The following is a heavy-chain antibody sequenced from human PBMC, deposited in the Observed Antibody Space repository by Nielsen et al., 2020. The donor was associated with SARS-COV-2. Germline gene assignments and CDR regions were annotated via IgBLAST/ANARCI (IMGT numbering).Heavy chain of an antibody. V-gene: IGHV1-2*06. CDR3: ARVVQPARSDYYYYLDV. J-gene: IGHJ6*03. CDR2: INPNSGGT. D-gene: IGHD3-10*01. CDR1: GYTFTGYY. Sequence: ASVKVSCKASGYTFTGYYMHWVRQAPGQRLEWMGRINPNSGGTNYAQKFQGRVPMTRDTSISTAYMELSRLRSDDTAVYYCARVVQPARSDYYYYLDVWGKGTTVTVSS.